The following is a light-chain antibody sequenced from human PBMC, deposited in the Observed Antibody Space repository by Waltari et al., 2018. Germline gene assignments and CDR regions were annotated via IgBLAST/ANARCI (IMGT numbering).Light chain of an antibody. CDR3: SSWDVSLNGWV. CDR1: SSNIGSNS. CDR2: SNN. J-gene: IGLJ3*02. V-gene: IGLV1-44*01. Sequence: QSVLTQPPSASGTPGQRVIISCSGSSSNIGSNSVNWYQQLPGTSPKVLIHSNNQRPAGVPDRFSGSKYGSSVSLAISGLQSEDEADYYCSSWDVSLNGWVFGGGTKLTVL.